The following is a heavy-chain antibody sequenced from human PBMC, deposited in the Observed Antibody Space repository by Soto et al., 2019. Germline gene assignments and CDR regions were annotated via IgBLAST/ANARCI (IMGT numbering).Heavy chain of an antibody. Sequence: QVQLVQSGAEVKKPGTSVKVSCKASGYTFTSYGISWVRQAPGQGLEWMGWISAYNGNTNYAQKLQGRVTMTTDTSTSTAYMELRSLRSDDTAVYYCARDCSGGSCYEYFQHWGQGTLVTVSS. J-gene: IGHJ1*01. D-gene: IGHD2-15*01. V-gene: IGHV1-18*01. CDR1: GYTFTSYG. CDR3: ARDCSGGSCYEYFQH. CDR2: ISAYNGNT.